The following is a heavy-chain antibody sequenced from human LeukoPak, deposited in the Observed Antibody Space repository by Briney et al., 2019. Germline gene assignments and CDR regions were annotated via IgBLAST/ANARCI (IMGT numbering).Heavy chain of an antibody. CDR3: ARLMREYSSPSPFDY. V-gene: IGHV1-69*06. CDR1: GGTFSSYA. Sequence: ASVKVSCKASGGTFSSYAISWVRQAPGQGLEWMGGIIPIFGTANYAQKFQGRVTITADKSTSTAYMELSSLRSEDTAMYYCARLMREYSSPSPFDYWGQGTLVTVSS. D-gene: IGHD6-6*01. CDR2: IIPIFGTA. J-gene: IGHJ4*02.